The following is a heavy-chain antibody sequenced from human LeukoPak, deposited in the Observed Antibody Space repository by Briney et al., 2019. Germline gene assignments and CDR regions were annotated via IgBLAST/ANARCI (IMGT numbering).Heavy chain of an antibody. CDR1: GYSISSGFY. V-gene: IGHV4-38-2*02. Sequence: SETLSLTCTVSGYSISSGFYWGWIRQPPGKGLEWIGSMYHSGTTYYNASLKSRVTISVDTSKKQFSLKLNSVTAADTAVYYCARANYYDSSGYSRGAFDIWGQGTMVTVSS. CDR2: MYHSGTT. J-gene: IGHJ3*02. CDR3: ARANYYDSSGYSRGAFDI. D-gene: IGHD3-22*01.